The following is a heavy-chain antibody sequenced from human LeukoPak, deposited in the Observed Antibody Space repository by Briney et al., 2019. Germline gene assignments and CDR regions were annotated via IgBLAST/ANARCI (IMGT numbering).Heavy chain of an antibody. CDR3: ARVGSLASFDY. J-gene: IGHJ4*02. CDR1: GFTFSIYW. CDR2: IQQDGSEK. D-gene: IGHD3-16*01. Sequence: GGSLRLSCAASGFTFSIYWMSGVRQAPPKGLEWVANIQQDGSEKHYVDSVKGRFTISRDNAKNSLYLQMNSLRAEDTAVYYCARVGSLASFDYWGQGTLVTVSS. V-gene: IGHV3-7*05.